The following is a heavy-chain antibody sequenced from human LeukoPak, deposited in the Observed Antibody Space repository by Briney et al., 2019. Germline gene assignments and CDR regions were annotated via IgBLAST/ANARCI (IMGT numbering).Heavy chain of an antibody. D-gene: IGHD3-3*01. CDR2: IYSGGST. V-gene: IGHV3-53*01. CDR3: ARNGQFGVVDY. Sequence: GGSLRLSCAASGFTVSSNYMSWVRQAPGKGLEWVSVIYSGGSTYYADSVKGRFTISRDNSKNTLYLQMNRLRAEDTAVYYCARNGQFGVVDYWGQGTLVTVSS. CDR1: GFTVSSNY. J-gene: IGHJ4*02.